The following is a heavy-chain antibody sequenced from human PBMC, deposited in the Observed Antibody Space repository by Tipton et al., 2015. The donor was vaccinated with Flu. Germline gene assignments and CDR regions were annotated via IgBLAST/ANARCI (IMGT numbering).Heavy chain of an antibody. J-gene: IGHJ5*02. CDR1: GFPFSNFW. D-gene: IGHD4-11*01. CDR3: ARRDYSNYVSDPKNWFDP. V-gene: IGHV3-7*03. Sequence: SLRLSCAASGFPFSNFWMHWVRQTPGKGLEWVAHINQNGSEKGYVDSVKGRITISRDNAKNSLYLQMNSLRAEDTAVYYCARRDYSNYVSDPKNWFDPWGQGTLVTVSS. CDR2: INQNGSEK.